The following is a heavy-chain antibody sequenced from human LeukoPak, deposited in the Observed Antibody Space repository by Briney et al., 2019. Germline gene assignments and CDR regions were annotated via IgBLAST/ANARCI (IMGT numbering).Heavy chain of an antibody. D-gene: IGHD1-26*01. CDR1: GGFISSGTHY. J-gene: IGHJ6*02. CDR2: IFTSGSP. V-gene: IGHV4-61*02. Sequence: PSETLSLTCDVSGGFISSGTHYWMWVRQPVGKGLEWLGRIFTSGSPTYNSSLESRLIISIDKSKNQFSLKLRSVTAADTAVYYCARVGATPRYYNYYGMDVWGQGTTVTVSS. CDR3: ARVGATPRYYNYYGMDV.